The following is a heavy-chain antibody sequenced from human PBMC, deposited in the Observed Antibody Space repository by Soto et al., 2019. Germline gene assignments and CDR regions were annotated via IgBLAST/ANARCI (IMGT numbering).Heavy chain of an antibody. CDR1: GFTFSSYA. D-gene: IGHD2-15*01. Sequence: PGGSLRLSCAASGFTFSSYAMHWVRQAPGKGLEWVAVISYDGSNKYYADSVKGRFTISRDNSKNTLYLQMNSLRAEDTAVYYCARDMGYCSGGSCYSGYYYYYGMDVWGQGTLVTVSS. CDR2: ISYDGSNK. V-gene: IGHV3-30-3*01. J-gene: IGHJ6*02. CDR3: ARDMGYCSGGSCYSGYYYYYGMDV.